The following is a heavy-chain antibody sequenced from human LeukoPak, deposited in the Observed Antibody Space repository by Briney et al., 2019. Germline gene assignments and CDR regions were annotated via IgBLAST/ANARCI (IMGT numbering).Heavy chain of an antibody. V-gene: IGHV3-21*01. J-gene: IGHJ4*02. D-gene: IGHD6-19*01. CDR2: ISSSSRHI. CDR3: ARQAGIAVARTSIFDY. Sequence: PGGSLRLSCAAAGFIFSNYGMNWVRQAPGKGLEWVSSISSSSRHIYQSDSVKGRFTISRDNAKNSLYLQMNSLKVEDTAVYYCARQAGIAVARTSIFDYWGQGALVTVSS. CDR1: GFIFSNYG.